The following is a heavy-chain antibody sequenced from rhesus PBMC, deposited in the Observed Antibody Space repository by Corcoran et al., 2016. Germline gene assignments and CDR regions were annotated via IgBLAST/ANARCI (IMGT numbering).Heavy chain of an antibody. CDR1: GGSISSSY. CDR2: IYGSDSST. Sequence: QVQLQESGPGLVKPSETLAVTCAVSGGSISSSYWSWIRQAPGKGLEWIGHIYGSDSSTHNNPSLKSRVTLSVDTSKNQFSLNWSSVTAADTAVYYCASGEAAVVLDVWGRGVLVTVSS. V-gene: IGHV4-169*02. D-gene: IGHD6-13*01. CDR3: ASGEAAVVLDV. J-gene: IGHJ5-2*02.